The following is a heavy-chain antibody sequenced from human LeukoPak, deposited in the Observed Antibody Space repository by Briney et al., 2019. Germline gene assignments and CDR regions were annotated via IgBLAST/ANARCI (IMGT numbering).Heavy chain of an antibody. CDR2: ISNNGGST. V-gene: IGHV3-23*01. J-gene: IGHJ5*02. Sequence: GGSLRLSCAASGFTFSSYAMSWVRQAPGKGLEWVSTISNNGGSTYYAGSVKGRFTISRDNSENTLYLKMNSLRAEDTAVYYCARGKYCSSTSCYFMDYWFDPWGQGTLVTVSS. CDR1: GFTFSSYA. CDR3: ARGKYCSSTSCYFMDYWFDP. D-gene: IGHD2-2*01.